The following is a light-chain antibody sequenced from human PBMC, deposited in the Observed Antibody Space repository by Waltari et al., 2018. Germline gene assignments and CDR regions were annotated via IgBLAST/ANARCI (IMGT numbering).Light chain of an antibody. V-gene: IGKV1-5*01. CDR2: DAY. J-gene: IGKJ1*01. CDR1: QGISSW. Sequence: DIQMTQSPSTPSASVVDRVTLTCRASQGISSWLAWYQQRPGKAPKLPIYDAYSLKSGVPSRFSGSGFGTEFTLTISSLQPDDFATYYCQQYNSSSGTFGQGTEVEIK. CDR3: QQYNSSSGT.